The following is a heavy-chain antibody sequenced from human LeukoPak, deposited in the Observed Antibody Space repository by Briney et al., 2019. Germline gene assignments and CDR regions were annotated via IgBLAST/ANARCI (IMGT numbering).Heavy chain of an antibody. CDR1: GFTFSSYA. J-gene: IGHJ4*02. CDR3: GRDGDSSGYFYFDN. D-gene: IGHD3-22*01. V-gene: IGHV3-30-3*01. Sequence: GGSLRLSCAASGFTFSSYAMHWVRQAPGKGLEWVAGILHDGSNKYYTDSVKGRFTISRDNSKNTLSLQMNSLRADDTAVYYCGRDGDSSGYFYFDNWGQGTLVTVSS. CDR2: ILHDGSNK.